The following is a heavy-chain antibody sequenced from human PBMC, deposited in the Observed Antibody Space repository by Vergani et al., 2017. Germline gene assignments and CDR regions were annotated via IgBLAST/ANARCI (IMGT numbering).Heavy chain of an antibody. D-gene: IGHD3-10*01. CDR3: ASERGGFGEKYHNWSDP. CDR2: ISYDGSNK. CDR1: GFTFSSYA. J-gene: IGHJ5*02. V-gene: IGHV3-30-3*01. Sequence: QVQLVESGGGVVQPGRSLRLSCAASGFTFSSYAMHWVRQAPGKGLEWVAVISYDGSNKYYADSVKGRFTISRDNSKNTLYLQMNSLRAEDTAVYYCASERGGFGEKYHNWSDPWGQGTLVTVSS.